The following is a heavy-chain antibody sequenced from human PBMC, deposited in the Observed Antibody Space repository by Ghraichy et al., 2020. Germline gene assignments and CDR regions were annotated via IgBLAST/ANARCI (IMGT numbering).Heavy chain of an antibody. Sequence: GGSLRLSCVASGFTFSDYHMNWVRQVPGKGLEWVSAISRTATYIYYRDSVKGRFIISRDNTKNSLFLHMNSLRVEDAAVYYCARDSDFYDSRGYPDAFDLWGQGTMVTVSS. CDR3: ARDSDFYDSRGYPDAFDL. D-gene: IGHD3-22*01. CDR2: ISRTATYI. J-gene: IGHJ3*01. CDR1: GFTFSDYH. V-gene: IGHV3-21*01.